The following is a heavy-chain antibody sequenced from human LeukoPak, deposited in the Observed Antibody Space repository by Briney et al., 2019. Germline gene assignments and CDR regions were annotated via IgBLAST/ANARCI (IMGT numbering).Heavy chain of an antibody. CDR2: IIPIFGTP. CDR1: GGTFSSYA. V-gene: IGHV1-69*13. J-gene: IGHJ4*02. D-gene: IGHD1-14*01. CDR3: ATSARAIVDSHEITD. Sequence: SVKVSCKASGGTFSSYAVSWVRQAPGQGLEWMGGIIPIFGTPKYAQKFQGRITITADESTSTAYMELSSLRSEDTAVYYCATSARAIVDSHEITDWGQGTLVTVSS.